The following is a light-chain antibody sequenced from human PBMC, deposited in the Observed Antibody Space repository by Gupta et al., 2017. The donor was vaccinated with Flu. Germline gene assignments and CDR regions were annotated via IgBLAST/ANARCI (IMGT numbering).Light chain of an antibody. CDR2: QDY. Sequence: SYELTQPSSVSVSPGKTATITCSGDTLGEKYVSWYRQRPGQSPVLVIYQDYRRPSGIPERLSGSNSGNAGTLTIAGTQALDEADYYCQTWVNGTWVFGGGTKLTVL. V-gene: IGLV3-1*01. J-gene: IGLJ3*02. CDR1: TLGEKY. CDR3: QTWVNGTWV.